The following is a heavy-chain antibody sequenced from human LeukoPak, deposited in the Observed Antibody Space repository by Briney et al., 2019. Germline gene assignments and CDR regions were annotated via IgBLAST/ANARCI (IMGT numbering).Heavy chain of an antibody. D-gene: IGHD6-13*01. J-gene: IGHJ3*02. Sequence: GGSLRLSCAASGFTFSSYDMHWVRQAPGKGLEWISPICTAGDPYYPRSVTGRFTISRENTKNSLYLQMDSLRAGDTAVCYCARRRISWYAFDIWGQGTMVTVSS. CDR3: ARRRISWYAFDI. CDR2: ICTAGDP. V-gene: IGHV3-13*05. CDR1: GFTFSSYD.